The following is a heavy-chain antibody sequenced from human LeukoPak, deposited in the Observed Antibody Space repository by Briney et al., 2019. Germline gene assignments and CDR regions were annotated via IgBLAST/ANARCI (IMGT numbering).Heavy chain of an antibody. CDR1: GFTFRGSA. J-gene: IGHJ4*02. V-gene: IGHV3-73*01. CDR3: TRHVWDSGRDY. D-gene: IGHD6-19*01. CDR2: IRSQANNYAT. Sequence: GGSLKLSCATSGFTFRGSAIHWVRQASGKGLEWVGRIRSQANNYATTYIESVKGRFTISRDDSKNTAYLQMNSLKTEDTAVYYCTRHVWDSGRDYWGQGTPVTVSS.